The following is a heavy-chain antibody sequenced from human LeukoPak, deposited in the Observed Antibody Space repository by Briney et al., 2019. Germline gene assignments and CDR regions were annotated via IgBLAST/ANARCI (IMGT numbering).Heavy chain of an antibody. Sequence: SETLSLTCTVSGGSISSGDYYWSWFRQPPGKGLEWIGYIYYSGSTYYNPSLKSRVTISVDTSKNQFSLKLSSVTAADTAVYYCARLRPSIAAGGDFYFDYWGQGTLVTVSS. CDR3: ARLRPSIAAGGDFYFDY. V-gene: IGHV4-30-4*01. D-gene: IGHD6-13*01. CDR2: IYYSGST. J-gene: IGHJ4*02. CDR1: GGSISSGDYY.